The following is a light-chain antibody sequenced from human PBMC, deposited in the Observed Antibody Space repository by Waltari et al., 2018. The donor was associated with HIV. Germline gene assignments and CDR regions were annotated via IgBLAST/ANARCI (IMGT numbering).Light chain of an antibody. V-gene: IGLV1-44*01. CDR1: SSNTGSNT. CDR2: SNN. CDR3: AAWDDSLNGWV. Sequence: QYVLTQPPSASGTPGQRVTISCSGSSSNTGSNTAIWYQQLPGTAPKLLIYSNNQRPSGVPDRFSGSKSGTSASLAISGLQSEDEADYYCAAWDDSLNGWVFGGGTKLTVL. J-gene: IGLJ3*02.